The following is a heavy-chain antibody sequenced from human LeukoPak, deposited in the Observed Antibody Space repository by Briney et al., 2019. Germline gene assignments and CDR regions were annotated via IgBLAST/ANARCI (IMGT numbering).Heavy chain of an antibody. CDR1: GFSFSSYA. D-gene: IGHD3-10*01. J-gene: IGHJ4*02. Sequence: PGGSLRLSCATSGFSFSSYAMSWVRQTPGKGLEWVSVIYSGGSTYYADSVKGRFTISRDNSKNTLYLQMNSLRAEDTAVYYCARRYGSGTSIDYWGQGTLVTVSS. V-gene: IGHV3-53*01. CDR2: IYSGGST. CDR3: ARRYGSGTSIDY.